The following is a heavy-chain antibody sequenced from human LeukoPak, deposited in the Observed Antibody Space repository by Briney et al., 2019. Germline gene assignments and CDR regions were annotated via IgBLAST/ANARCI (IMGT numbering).Heavy chain of an antibody. Sequence: GGSLRLSCAASGFTIRDYVMSWVRQAPGKGLEWVSYIDPSGTALYYADSVKGRFTVSRDNGKNSLSLQLRSLRAEDTALYYCARAAYHWNWGQGTLVTVSS. J-gene: IGHJ4*02. CDR2: IDPSGTAL. D-gene: IGHD1-20*01. CDR1: GFTIRDYV. V-gene: IGHV3-11*01. CDR3: ARAAYHWN.